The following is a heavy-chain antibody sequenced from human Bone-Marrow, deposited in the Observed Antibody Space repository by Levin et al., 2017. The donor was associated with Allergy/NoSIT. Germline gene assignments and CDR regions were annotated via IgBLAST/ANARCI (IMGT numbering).Heavy chain of an antibody. CDR3: ARGRGTSGSYSFDS. J-gene: IGHJ4*02. V-gene: IGHV3-21*01. CDR1: GFPFSGSH. CDR2: ISTSSTYI. Sequence: LSLTCAASGFPFSGSHMNWVRQAPGKGLEWVSSISTSSTYIYYTDSVKGRFTISRDNAKNSLYLQMDSLRDDDTAVYYCARGRGTSGSYSFDSWGQGVLITVSS. D-gene: IGHD6-19*01.